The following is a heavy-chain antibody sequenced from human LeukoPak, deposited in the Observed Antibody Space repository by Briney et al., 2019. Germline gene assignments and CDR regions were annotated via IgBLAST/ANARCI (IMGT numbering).Heavy chain of an antibody. CDR2: IYCSGST. J-gene: IGHJ2*01. V-gene: IGHV4-59*01. CDR1: GGSISSYY. Sequence: SETLSLTCTVSGGSISSYYWSWIRQPPGKGLEWIGYIYCSGSTNYNPSLKSRVTISVDTSKNQFSLKLSSVTAADTAVYYCARGYYWYFDLWGRGTLVTVSS. CDR3: ARGYYWYFDL.